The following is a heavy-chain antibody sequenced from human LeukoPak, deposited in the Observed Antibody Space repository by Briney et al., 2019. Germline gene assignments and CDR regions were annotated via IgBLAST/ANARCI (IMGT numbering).Heavy chain of an antibody. CDR2: ISSGSSSI. CDR3: ARGGIAARFAY. Sequence: GGSLRLSCAASGFTFSAYSMNWVRQAPGKGLEWVSYISSGSSSIFYADSVKGRFTISRDNAKNSLYLQMNSLRAEDTAVYYCARGGIAARFAYWGQGTLVTVSS. D-gene: IGHD6-6*01. CDR1: GFTFSAYS. J-gene: IGHJ4*02. V-gene: IGHV3-48*04.